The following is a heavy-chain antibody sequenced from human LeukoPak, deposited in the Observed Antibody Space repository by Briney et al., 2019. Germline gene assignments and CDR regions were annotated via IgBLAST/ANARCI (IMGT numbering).Heavy chain of an antibody. CDR2: IYTSGST. J-gene: IGHJ5*02. V-gene: IGHV4-61*02. CDR1: GGSISIGDYY. Sequence: PSQTLSLTCTVSGGSISIGDYYWSWIRQPPGKGLEWIGRIYTSGSTNYNPSLKSRVTMSVDTSKNQFSLKLSSVTAADTAVYYCAREGTNMVRGVPTWGQGTLVTVSS. D-gene: IGHD3-10*01. CDR3: AREGTNMVRGVPT.